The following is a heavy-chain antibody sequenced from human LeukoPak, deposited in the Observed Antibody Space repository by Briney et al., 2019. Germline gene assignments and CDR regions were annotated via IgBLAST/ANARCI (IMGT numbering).Heavy chain of an antibody. J-gene: IGHJ4*02. D-gene: IGHD3-22*01. CDR3: GLVVITTIQSAYFDY. V-gene: IGHV4-39*01. CDR1: GGSISSSSYY. Sequence: SETLSLTCTVSGGSISSSSYYWGWIRQPPGKGLEWIRSIYYSGSTYYNPSLKSRVTISVDTSKNQFSLKLSSVTAADTAVYYCGLVVITTIQSAYFDYWGQGTLVTVSS. CDR2: IYYSGST.